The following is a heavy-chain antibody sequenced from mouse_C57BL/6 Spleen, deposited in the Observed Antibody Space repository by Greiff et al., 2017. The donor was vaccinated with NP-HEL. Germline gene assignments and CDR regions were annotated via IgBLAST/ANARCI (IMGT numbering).Heavy chain of an antibody. Sequence: VQGVESGAELVRPGASVKLSCKASGYTFTDYYINWVKQRPGQGLEWIARIYPGSGNTYYNEKFKGKATLTAEKSSSTAYMQLSSLTSEDSAVYFCARSGGSSYYAMDYWGQGTSVTVSS. CDR1: GYTFTDYY. J-gene: IGHJ4*01. D-gene: IGHD1-1*01. CDR2: IYPGSGNT. CDR3: ARSGGSSYYAMDY. V-gene: IGHV1-76*01.